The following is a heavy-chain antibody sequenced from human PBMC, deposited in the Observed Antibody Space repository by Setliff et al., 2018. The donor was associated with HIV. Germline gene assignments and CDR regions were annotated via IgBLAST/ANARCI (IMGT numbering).Heavy chain of an antibody. CDR2: VYFTGHT. D-gene: IGHD1-26*01. J-gene: IGHJ4*02. Sequence: PSETLSLTCTVSGGSISRYYWSWIRQSPGKGLEWIGYVYFTGHTNFNPSLKSRVTMSIDTPQNQFSLTLTSVTAADTAVYYCARSPEWGAGGIDYWGQGTLGTVSS. V-gene: IGHV4-59*01. CDR3: ARSPEWGAGGIDY. CDR1: GGSISRYY.